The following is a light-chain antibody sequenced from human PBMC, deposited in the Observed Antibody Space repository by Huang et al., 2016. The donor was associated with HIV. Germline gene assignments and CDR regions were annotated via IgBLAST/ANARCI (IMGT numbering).Light chain of an antibody. CDR3: QQYDNRPLT. CDR2: DAS. CDR1: QDISNY. Sequence: DIQMTQSPSSLSASVGDRVTITCQASQDISNYLNWYQQKPGKAPKLLSYDASNLETGVPSRFSGSGSGTDFPFTISSLQPEDIATYYCQQYDNRPLTFGGGTKVEIK. J-gene: IGKJ4*01. V-gene: IGKV1-33*01.